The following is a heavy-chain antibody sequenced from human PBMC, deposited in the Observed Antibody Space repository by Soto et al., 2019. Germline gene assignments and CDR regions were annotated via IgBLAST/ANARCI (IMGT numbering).Heavy chain of an antibody. V-gene: IGHV3-30*18. CDR1: GFTFSSYG. CDR2: ISYDGSNK. D-gene: IGHD6-13*01. Sequence: GGSLRLSCAASGFTFSSYGMHWVRQAPGKGLEWVAVISYDGSNKYYADSVKGRFTISRDNSKNTLYLQMNSLRAEDTAVYYCAKDQIAAAAPPDYWGQGTLVTVSS. J-gene: IGHJ4*02. CDR3: AKDQIAAAAPPDY.